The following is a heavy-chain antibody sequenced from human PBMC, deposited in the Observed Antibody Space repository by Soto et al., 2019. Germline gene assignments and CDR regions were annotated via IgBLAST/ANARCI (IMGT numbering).Heavy chain of an antibody. CDR3: ARGLGGGSYRHREDY. CDR1: GFTFSSYA. CDR2: ISSDGDST. Sequence: EVQLVESGGGLVQPGGSLRLSCAASGFTFSSYAMHWVRQAPGKGLEYVSAISSDGDSTYYANSVKGRFTISRDNSKNTLYLQMGSLRAEDMAVYYCARGLGGGSYRHREDYWGQGTLVTVSS. J-gene: IGHJ4*02. V-gene: IGHV3-64*01. D-gene: IGHD3-16*02.